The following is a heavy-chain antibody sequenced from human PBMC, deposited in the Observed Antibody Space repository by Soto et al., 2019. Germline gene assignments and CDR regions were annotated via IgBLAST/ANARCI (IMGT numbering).Heavy chain of an antibody. V-gene: IGHV4-31*03. Sequence: PSETVSLTCTVSGGSISSGGYYWSWIRQHPGKGLEWIGYIYYSGSTYYNPSLKSRVTISVDTSKNQFSLKLSSVTAADTAVYYCARVGIAAAQLDYWGQGTLVTVSS. CDR3: ARVGIAAAQLDY. D-gene: IGHD6-13*01. CDR1: GGSISSGGYY. J-gene: IGHJ4*02. CDR2: IYYSGST.